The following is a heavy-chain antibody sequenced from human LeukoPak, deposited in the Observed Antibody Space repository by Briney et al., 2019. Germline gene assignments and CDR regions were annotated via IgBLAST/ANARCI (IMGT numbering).Heavy chain of an antibody. CDR3: ARETEYSSSSFDY. CDR1: GFTFSSYE. Sequence: GGSLRLSCAASGFTFSSYEMNWVRQAPGKGLEYVSAISSNGGSTYYANSVKGRFTISRDNSKNTLYLQMGSLRAEDMAVYYCARETEYSSSSFDYWGQGTLVTVSS. V-gene: IGHV3-64*01. CDR2: ISSNGGST. D-gene: IGHD6-6*01. J-gene: IGHJ4*02.